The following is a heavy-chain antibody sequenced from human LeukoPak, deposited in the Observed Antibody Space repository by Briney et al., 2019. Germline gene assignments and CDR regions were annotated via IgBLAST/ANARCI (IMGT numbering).Heavy chain of an antibody. Sequence: GGSLRLSCAASGFTFSSYAMSWVRQAPGKGLEWVSTISGSGGSTYYADSVKGRFTISRDNSKNTLYMQMNSVRAEDTAVYYCAKLFKITFQGYYFDYWGQGTLVTVSS. V-gene: IGHV3-23*01. CDR1: GFTFSSYA. J-gene: IGHJ4*02. D-gene: IGHD3-16*01. CDR2: ISGSGGST. CDR3: AKLFKITFQGYYFDY.